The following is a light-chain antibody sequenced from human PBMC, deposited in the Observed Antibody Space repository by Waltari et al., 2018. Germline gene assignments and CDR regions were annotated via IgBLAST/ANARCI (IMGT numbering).Light chain of an antibody. J-gene: IGLJ2*01. Sequence: QSALTQPPSVSGAPGPRITISCTGSGSNIGAGYDVHWYQQFPGTAPKLLLYGNNNRPSGVPDRFFGSKTGTSASLAITGLQADDEADYYCQSYDRSLSVVFGGGTKLTVL. CDR2: GNN. V-gene: IGLV1-40*01. CDR1: GSNIGAGYD. CDR3: QSYDRSLSVV.